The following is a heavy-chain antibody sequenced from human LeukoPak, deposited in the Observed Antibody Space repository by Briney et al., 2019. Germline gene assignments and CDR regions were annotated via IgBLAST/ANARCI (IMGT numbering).Heavy chain of an antibody. CDR1: GFTFSDYY. CDR2: ISSSGSTI. Sequence: GGSLRLSCAASGFTFSDYYMSWIRQAPGKGLEWVSYISSSGSTIYYADSVKGRFTISRDNAKNSLYLQMNSLRPEDTAVYYCAKEEDYYGSGSYRDGFDIWGQGTRATVSS. J-gene: IGHJ3*02. D-gene: IGHD3-10*01. CDR3: AKEEDYYGSGSYRDGFDI. V-gene: IGHV3-11*04.